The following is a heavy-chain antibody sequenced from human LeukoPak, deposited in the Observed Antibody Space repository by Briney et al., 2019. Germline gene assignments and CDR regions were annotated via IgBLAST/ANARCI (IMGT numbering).Heavy chain of an antibody. J-gene: IGHJ6*03. V-gene: IGHV4-34*01. CDR2: INHSGST. CDR3: ARGPMILRYFVQYYYMDV. D-gene: IGHD3-9*01. Sequence: SETLSLTCAVYGGSFSGYYWSWIRQPPGKGLEWIGEINHSGSTNYNPSLKSRVTISVDTSKNQFSLKLSPVTAADTAVYYCARGPMILRYFVQYYYMDVWGKGTTVTVSS. CDR1: GGSFSGYY.